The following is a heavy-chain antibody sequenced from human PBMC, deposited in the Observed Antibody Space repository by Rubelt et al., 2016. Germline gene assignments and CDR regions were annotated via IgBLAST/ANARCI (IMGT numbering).Heavy chain of an antibody. V-gene: IGHV1-18*01. Sequence: QVQLVQSGSDVQKPGASVKVSCKASGYNFRNYDINWVRQAPGQGLEWMGWASGYNGNTNYAQKLQGRVTMTTDTYTRTAYRERRSLRSDDTAVDYCARDQIPPGLFDYWGQGTLVTVSS. J-gene: IGHJ4*02. CDR2: ASGYNGNT. CDR1: GYNFRNYD. CDR3: ARDQIPPGLFDY. D-gene: IGHD2-2*02.